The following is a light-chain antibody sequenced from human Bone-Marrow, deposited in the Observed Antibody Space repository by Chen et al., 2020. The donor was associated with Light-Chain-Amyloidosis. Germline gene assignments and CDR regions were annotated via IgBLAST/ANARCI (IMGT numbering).Light chain of an antibody. Sequence: QSALTQPRSVSGSPGQSVTISCTGTSSDVGGYNYVSWYQQHPGKAPKLLIYDVNERPSGVPDRFSVSKSGNTASLTISGLQAEDEADYYCCSFAGINTYWVFGGVTKLTVL. J-gene: IGLJ3*02. CDR2: DVN. CDR3: CSFAGINTYWV. V-gene: IGLV2-11*01. CDR1: SSDVGGYNY.